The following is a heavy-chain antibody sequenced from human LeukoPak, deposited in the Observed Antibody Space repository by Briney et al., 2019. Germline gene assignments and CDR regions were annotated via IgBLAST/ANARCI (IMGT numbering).Heavy chain of an antibody. J-gene: IGHJ3*01. V-gene: IGHV3-30*04. CDR2: ISYDGSNK. CDR3: ARDFLHLGG. Sequence: PGGSLRLSCAASGFTFSSYAMHWVRQAPGKGLEWVAVISYDGSNKYYADSVKGRFTISRDNAKNTLYLQMNSLRAEDTAVYYCARDFLHLGGWGQGTMVTASS. CDR1: GFTFSSYA. D-gene: IGHD3-16*01.